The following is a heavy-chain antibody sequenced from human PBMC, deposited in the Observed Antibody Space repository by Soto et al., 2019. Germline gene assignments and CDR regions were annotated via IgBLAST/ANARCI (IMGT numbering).Heavy chain of an antibody. CDR1: GVSISNSSYY. J-gene: IGHJ4*02. Sequence: PSETLSLTCTVSGVSISNSSYYWGWIRRPPGKGLEWIGYIYYSGSTYYNPSLQSRVTISVDTSKNQFSLKLSSVTAADTAVYYCASYVWGSYRSIDYWGQGTLVTVSS. V-gene: IGHV4-31*03. CDR2: IYYSGST. D-gene: IGHD3-16*02. CDR3: ASYVWGSYRSIDY.